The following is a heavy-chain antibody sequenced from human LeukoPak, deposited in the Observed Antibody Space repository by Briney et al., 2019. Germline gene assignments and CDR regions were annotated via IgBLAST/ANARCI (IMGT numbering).Heavy chain of an antibody. D-gene: IGHD5-12*01. CDR2: IYYSGST. Sequence: SETLSLTCTVSGGSISSYYWSWIWQPPGKGLEWIGYIYYSGSTNYNPSLKSRVTISVDTSKNQFSLKLSSVTAADTAVYYCARGYSGSHFDYWGQGTLVTVSS. CDR3: ARGYSGSHFDY. CDR1: GGSISSYY. V-gene: IGHV4-59*01. J-gene: IGHJ4*02.